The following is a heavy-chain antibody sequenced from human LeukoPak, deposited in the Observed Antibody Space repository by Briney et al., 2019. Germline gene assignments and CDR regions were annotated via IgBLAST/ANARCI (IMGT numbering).Heavy chain of an antibody. J-gene: IGHJ4*02. Sequence: PLASVKVSCKASGYTFTGYYMHWVRQAPGQGLEWMGWINPNSGGTNYAQKFQGRVTMTRDTSISTAYMELSRLRSDDTAVYYCARASSSGGPFDYRGQGTLVTVSS. CDR2: INPNSGGT. CDR1: GYTFTGYY. D-gene: IGHD6-6*01. V-gene: IGHV1-2*02. CDR3: ARASSSGGPFDY.